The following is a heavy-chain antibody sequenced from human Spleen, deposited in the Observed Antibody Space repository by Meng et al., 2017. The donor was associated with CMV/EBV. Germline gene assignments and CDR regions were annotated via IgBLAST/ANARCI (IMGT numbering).Heavy chain of an antibody. CDR3: GRDLTGERDQ. Sequence: VHLVESGGGLVQPGGSLRLSCEDSVFTFSRYWMHWVRQVPGEGLVWVSRINTDGSFTSYADSVKGRFTISRDNAKNTLYLHMHSLRVDDSAVYYCGRDLTGERDQWGQGTLVTVPS. CDR1: VFTFSRYW. D-gene: IGHD7-27*01. CDR2: INTDGSFT. J-gene: IGHJ4*02. V-gene: IGHV3-74*03.